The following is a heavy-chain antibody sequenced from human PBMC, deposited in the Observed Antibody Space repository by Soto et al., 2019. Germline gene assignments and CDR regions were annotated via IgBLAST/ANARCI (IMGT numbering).Heavy chain of an antibody. V-gene: IGHV3-15*01. J-gene: IGHJ4*02. CDR1: GFTFSNTW. Sequence: EVQLVESGGGLVKPGGSLRLSCAASGFTFSNTWMSWVRQAPGKGLEWVGRIKSNIDGGTTEYAAPVKGRFTISRDDSKNTLYVQMNSLKTEDSAVYFCTTDQGDHSNFYSFYYWGQGTLVTVSS. CDR3: TTDQGDHSNFYSFYY. CDR2: IKSNIDGGTT. D-gene: IGHD4-4*01.